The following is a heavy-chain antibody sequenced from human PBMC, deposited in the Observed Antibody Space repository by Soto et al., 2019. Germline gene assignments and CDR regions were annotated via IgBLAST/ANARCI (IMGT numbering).Heavy chain of an antibody. Sequence: PGGSLRLSCAASGFTFSTYEMNWVRQAPGKGLEWVSYISSSGHTIYYADSVRGRFTISRDNAKNSLYLQMISLRAEDTAVYYCTRVLHYYYDSSGPIDSWGQGTLVTVSS. CDR1: GFTFSTYE. V-gene: IGHV3-48*03. J-gene: IGHJ4*02. CDR3: TRVLHYYYDSSGPIDS. D-gene: IGHD3-22*01. CDR2: ISSSGHTI.